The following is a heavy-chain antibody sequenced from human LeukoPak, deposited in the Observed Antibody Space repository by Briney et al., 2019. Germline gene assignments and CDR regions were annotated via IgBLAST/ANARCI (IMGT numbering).Heavy chain of an antibody. Sequence: GGSLRLSCAASGFIFSIYSMNWVRQAPGKGLEWVLSISSSNSYIYYADSVKGRFTISRDNAKNSLYLQMNSLRAEDTAVYYCARDLSPPVGGYDFWSGLAGGYYYGMDVWGQGTTVTVSS. V-gene: IGHV3-21*01. CDR1: GFIFSIYS. CDR2: ISSSNSYI. CDR3: ARDLSPPVGGYDFWSGLAGGYYYGMDV. D-gene: IGHD3-3*01. J-gene: IGHJ6*02.